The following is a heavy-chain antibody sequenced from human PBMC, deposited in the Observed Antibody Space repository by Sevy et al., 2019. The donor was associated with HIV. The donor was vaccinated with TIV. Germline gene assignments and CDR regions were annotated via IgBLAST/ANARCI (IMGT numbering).Heavy chain of an antibody. V-gene: IGHV3-74*01. D-gene: IGHD3-22*01. CDR2: SNSDEISR. CDR1: GFTFNTHA. CDR3: ARAHYYYDSSGYMGIDAFDV. J-gene: IGHJ3*01. Sequence: GGSLRLSCAASGFTFNTHAMTWVRQAPGKGLEWVSRSNSDEISRSYADSVMGRFTISRDNAKNTLYLQMENLRVEDTAIYYCARAHYYYDSSGYMGIDAFDVWGQGTTVTVSS.